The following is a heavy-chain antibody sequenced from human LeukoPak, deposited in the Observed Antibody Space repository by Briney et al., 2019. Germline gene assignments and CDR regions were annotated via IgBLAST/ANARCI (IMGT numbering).Heavy chain of an antibody. D-gene: IGHD4-23*01. CDR1: GLTISSNG. Sequence: RGSTKVSSAPPGLTISSNGMRWERQDPGKGLKWVANIKQDGSDKYYVDSVKGRFTISRDNAKNSLYLQINSLRAEDTAVYYCARKTVVGSYFDYWGQGTPVTVSS. CDR3: ARKTVVGSYFDY. V-gene: IGHV3-7*03. CDR2: IKQDGSDK. J-gene: IGHJ4*02.